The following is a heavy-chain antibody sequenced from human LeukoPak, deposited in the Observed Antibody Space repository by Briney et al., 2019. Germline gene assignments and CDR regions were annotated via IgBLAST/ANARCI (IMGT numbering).Heavy chain of an antibody. CDR1: GFTFSSYG. Sequence: PGRSLRLSCAASGFTFSSYGMHWVRQAPGKGLEWVAVISYDGSNKYYADSVKDRFTISRDNSKNTLYLQMNSLRAEDTAVYYCASHWGRWGQGTLVTVSS. J-gene: IGHJ4*02. V-gene: IGHV3-30*03. CDR3: ASHWGR. CDR2: ISYDGSNK. D-gene: IGHD7-27*01.